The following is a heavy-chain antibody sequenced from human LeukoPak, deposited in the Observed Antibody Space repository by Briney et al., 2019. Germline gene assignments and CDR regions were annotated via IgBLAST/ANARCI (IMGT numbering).Heavy chain of an antibody. CDR2: IRSEGYGGTT. Sequence: PGGSLRLSCTASGFTFGDYAMSWFRQAPGKGLECIGFIRSEGYGGTTEYAASVRGRFTISRDDSKNIAHLHMNSLKTEDTAVYYCSRHKTTAYWGRYYYDMDVWGKGTTVTISS. CDR3: SRHKTTAYWGRYYYDMDV. D-gene: IGHD4-17*01. V-gene: IGHV3-49*03. CDR1: GFTFGDYA. J-gene: IGHJ6*03.